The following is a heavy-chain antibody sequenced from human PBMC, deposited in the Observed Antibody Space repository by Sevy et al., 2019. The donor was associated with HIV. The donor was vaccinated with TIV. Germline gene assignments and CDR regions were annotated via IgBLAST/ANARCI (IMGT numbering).Heavy chain of an antibody. CDR2: ISSSSNYI. CDR1: GFTFSSYS. D-gene: IGHD2-15*01. J-gene: IGHJ3*02. V-gene: IGHV3-21*01. CDR3: ARDQREGDCSGGSCYSDAFDI. Sequence: GGSLRLSCAASGFTFSSYSMNWVRQAPGNGLEWVSSISSSSNYIYYADSVKGRFTISRDNAKNSLYLQMNSLRAEDTAEYYCARDQREGDCSGGSCYSDAFDIFGQGTMVTVSS.